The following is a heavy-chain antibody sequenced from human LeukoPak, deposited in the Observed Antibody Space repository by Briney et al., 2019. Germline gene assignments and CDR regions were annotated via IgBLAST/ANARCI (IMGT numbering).Heavy chain of an antibody. CDR3: ASGGPYVLDY. Sequence: GGSLRLSCAASGFTFSSYNMNWVRQAPGKGLEWVSFISSSSDYIYYADSLKGRFTISRDNAKNSVYLQMNSLRADDTAVYYCASGGPYVLDYSGQGTLVTVSA. CDR1: GFTFSSYN. CDR2: ISSSSDYI. V-gene: IGHV3-21*01. J-gene: IGHJ4*02. D-gene: IGHD3-16*01.